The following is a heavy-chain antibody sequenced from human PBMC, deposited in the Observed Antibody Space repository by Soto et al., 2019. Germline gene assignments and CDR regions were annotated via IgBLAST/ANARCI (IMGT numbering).Heavy chain of an antibody. CDR3: ARERGDDFWSDYYYYMDV. CDR1: GFTFSSYW. CDR2: IKQDGSEK. Sequence: EVQLVESGGGLVQPGGSLGLSCAASGFTFSSYWMSWVRQAPGKALEWVANIKQDGSEKYYVDSVKGRFTISRDNAKNSLYLQMNSLRAEDTAVYYCARERGDDFWSDYYYYMDVWGKGTTVTVSS. D-gene: IGHD3-3*01. J-gene: IGHJ6*03. V-gene: IGHV3-7*01.